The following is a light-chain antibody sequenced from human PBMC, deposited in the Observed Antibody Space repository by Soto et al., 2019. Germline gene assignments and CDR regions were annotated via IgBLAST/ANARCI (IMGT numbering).Light chain of an antibody. CDR1: QSVSSN. J-gene: IGKJ3*01. CDR2: AAS. V-gene: IGKV3-15*01. Sequence: EIVMTQSPATLSVSPGERATLSCRASQSVSSNLAWYQQKPGQAPTLLIYAASTRATGLPARFSGSGSGTDFTLTISSLQSEDFAVYYCQEYSKWPLFTFGPGTRVDIK. CDR3: QEYSKWPLFT.